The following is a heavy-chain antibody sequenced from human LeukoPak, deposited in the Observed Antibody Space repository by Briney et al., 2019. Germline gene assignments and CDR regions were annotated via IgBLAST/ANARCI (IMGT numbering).Heavy chain of an antibody. CDR3: ARVLAEGVVRGVIRD. J-gene: IGHJ4*02. Sequence: KPGGSLRLSCAASGFTFSDYYMSWIRQAPGRGLEWVSYISSSGSTIYYADSVKGRFTISRDNAKNSLYLQMNSLRAEDTAVYYCARVLAEGVVRGVIRDWGQGTLVTVSS. CDR2: ISSSGSTI. CDR1: GFTFSDYY. V-gene: IGHV3-11*04. D-gene: IGHD3-10*01.